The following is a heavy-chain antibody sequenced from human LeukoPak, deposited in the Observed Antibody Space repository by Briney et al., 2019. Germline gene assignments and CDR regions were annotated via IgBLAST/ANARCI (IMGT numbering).Heavy chain of an antibody. CDR3: GRETDFGVVTN. CDR1: GDSVSSNGAS. D-gene: IGHD3-3*01. J-gene: IGHJ4*02. CDR2: TYYRSQQWDS. V-gene: IGHV6-1*01. Sequence: PSQTLSLTCAISGDSVSSNGASWNWIRQSPSRGLEWLGRTYYRSQQWDSDYAPSVKGRITLNPDTSKNQFSLQLNSMTPEDTAVYYCGRETDFGVVTNWGQGTLVTVSS.